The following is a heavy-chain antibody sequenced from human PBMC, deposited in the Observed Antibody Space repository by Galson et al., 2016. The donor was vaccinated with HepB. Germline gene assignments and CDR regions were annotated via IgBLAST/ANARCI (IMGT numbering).Heavy chain of an antibody. J-gene: IGHJ3*02. CDR1: GLTLRNFI. V-gene: IGHV3-30-3*01. CDR2: ISHDDISK. D-gene: IGHD3-22*01. Sequence: TLRLSGAPSGLTLRNFIIHWVRQPPGKGLEWVADISHDDISKYYTDSVKGRFNIYSDNSGNTVDLQMNSLRAEETAVYYVARAAHISGYCDVFVIWGQGTNVTVSS. CDR3: ARAAHISGYCDVFVI.